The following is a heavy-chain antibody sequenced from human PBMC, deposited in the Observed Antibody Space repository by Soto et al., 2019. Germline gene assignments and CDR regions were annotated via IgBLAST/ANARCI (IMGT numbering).Heavy chain of an antibody. J-gene: IGHJ6*02. V-gene: IGHV1-69*13. Sequence: ASVKVSCKASGGTFSSYAISWVRQAPGQGLEWMGGIIPIFGTANYAQKFQGRVTITADESTSTAYMELSSLRSEDTAVYYCAKDSPYQLQLRSGSDSYYYYYYGMDVWGQGTTVTVSS. CDR3: AKDSPYQLQLRSGSDSYYYYYYGMDV. CDR1: GGTFSSYA. CDR2: IIPIFGTA. D-gene: IGHD2-2*01.